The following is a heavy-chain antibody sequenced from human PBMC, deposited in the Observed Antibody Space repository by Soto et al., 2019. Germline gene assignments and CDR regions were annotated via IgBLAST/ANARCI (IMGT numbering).Heavy chain of an antibody. D-gene: IGHD3-10*01. J-gene: IGHJ4*02. V-gene: IGHV4-31*03. CDR2: IYYSGST. CDR1: GGSLSSGGYY. CDR3: ARVGPGLLWFGELGY. Sequence: QVQLQESGPGLVKPSQTLSLPCTVSGGSLSSGGYYWSWIRQHPGKGLEWIGYIYYSGSTYYNPSLKSRVTISVDTSKNQFSLKLSSVTAADTAVYYCARVGPGLLWFGELGYWGQGTLVTVSS.